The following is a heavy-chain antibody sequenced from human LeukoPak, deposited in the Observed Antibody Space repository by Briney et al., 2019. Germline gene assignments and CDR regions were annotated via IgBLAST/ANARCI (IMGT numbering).Heavy chain of an antibody. CDR2: IYYGGST. CDR1: GGSISSSGYY. V-gene: IGHV4-39*01. CDR3: ARQYCSSTSCYLDY. Sequence: SETLSLTCTVSGGSISSSGYYWGWISQPAGKGLEWIGSIYYGGSTYYNPSLKSRVTISVDTSKNQFSLKLGSVTAADTAVYYCARQYCSSTSCYLDYWGQGTLVTVSS. D-gene: IGHD2-2*01. J-gene: IGHJ4*02.